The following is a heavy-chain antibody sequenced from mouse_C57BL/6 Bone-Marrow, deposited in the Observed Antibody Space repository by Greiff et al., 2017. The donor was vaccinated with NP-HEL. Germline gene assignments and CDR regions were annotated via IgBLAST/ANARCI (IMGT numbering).Heavy chain of an antibody. CDR3: ARHYYGSSYDAMDY. D-gene: IGHD1-1*01. Sequence: VQLQESGPGLVAPSQSLSITCTVSGFSLTSYGVHWVRQPPGKGLEWLVVIWSDGSTTYNSALKSRLSISKDNSKSQVFLKMNSLQTDDTAMYYCARHYYGSSYDAMDYWGQGTSVTVSS. J-gene: IGHJ4*01. V-gene: IGHV2-6-1*01. CDR1: GFSLTSYG. CDR2: IWSDGST.